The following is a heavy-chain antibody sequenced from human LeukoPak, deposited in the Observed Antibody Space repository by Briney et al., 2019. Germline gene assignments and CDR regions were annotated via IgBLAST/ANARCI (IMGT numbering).Heavy chain of an antibody. J-gene: IGHJ4*02. Sequence: GGSLRLSCAVSGFTFSSYEMNWVRQAPGKGLEWVSYISSSGSTIYYADSVKGRFTISRDNAKNSLYLQMNSLRAEDTAVYYCARVFRLRGPDYWGQGTLVTVSS. CDR3: ARVFRLRGPDY. D-gene: IGHD4-17*01. CDR2: ISSSGSTI. CDR1: GFTFSSYE. V-gene: IGHV3-48*03.